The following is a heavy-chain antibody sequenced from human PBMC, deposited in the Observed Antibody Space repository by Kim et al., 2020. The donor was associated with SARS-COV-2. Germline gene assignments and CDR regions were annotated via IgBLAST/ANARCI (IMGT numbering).Heavy chain of an antibody. J-gene: IGHJ4*02. D-gene: IGHD2-2*01. CDR3: ARGLRRQLFSY. CDR2: T. V-gene: IGHV4-34*01. Sequence: TNSNPSLRSRVTISVDPSKNQFSLKLSSVTAADTAVYYCARGLRRQLFSYWGQGTLVTVSS.